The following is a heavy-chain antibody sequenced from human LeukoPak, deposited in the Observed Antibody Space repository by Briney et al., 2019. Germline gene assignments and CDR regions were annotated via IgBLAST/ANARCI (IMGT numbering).Heavy chain of an antibody. CDR2: ISAYNGNT. J-gene: IGHJ4*02. Sequence: GASVKVSCKASGYTFTSYGISWVRQAPGQGLEWMGWISAYNGNTNYAQKLQGRVTTTTDTSTSTAYMELRSLRSDDTAVYYCARGPNYYDSSGFDYWGQGTLVTVSS. CDR1: GYTFTSYG. D-gene: IGHD3-22*01. V-gene: IGHV1-18*01. CDR3: ARGPNYYDSSGFDY.